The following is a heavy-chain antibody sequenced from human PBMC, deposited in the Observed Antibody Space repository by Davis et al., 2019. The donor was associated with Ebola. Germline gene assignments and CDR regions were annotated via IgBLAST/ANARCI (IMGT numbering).Heavy chain of an antibody. J-gene: IGHJ3*02. CDR3: ASGSIVGALDAFDI. CDR1: GGTFSSYA. V-gene: IGHV1-69*04. D-gene: IGHD1-26*01. CDR2: IIPILGIA. Sequence: AASVKVSCKASGGTFSSYAISWVRQAPGQGLEWMGRIIPILGIANYAQKFQGRVTITADKSTSTAYMELSSLRSEDMAVYYCASGSIVGALDAFDIWGQGTMVTVSS.